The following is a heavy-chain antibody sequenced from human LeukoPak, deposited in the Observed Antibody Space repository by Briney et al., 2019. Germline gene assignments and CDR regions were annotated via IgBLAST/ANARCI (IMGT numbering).Heavy chain of an antibody. CDR3: ARPSDNDHSNYRLHDAFDI. Sequence: GESLKVSCKGSGYSFTSYWIGWVRQMPGKGLEWMGIIYPGDSDTRYSPSFQGQVTISADKSISTAYLQWSSLKASDTAMYYCARPSDNDHSNYRLHDAFDIWGQGTMVTVSS. CDR2: IYPGDSDT. J-gene: IGHJ3*02. D-gene: IGHD4-11*01. V-gene: IGHV5-51*01. CDR1: GYSFTSYW.